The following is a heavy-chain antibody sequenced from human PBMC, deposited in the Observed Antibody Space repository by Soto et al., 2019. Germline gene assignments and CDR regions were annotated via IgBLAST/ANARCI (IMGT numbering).Heavy chain of an antibody. D-gene: IGHD2-8*01. V-gene: IGHV3-23*01. CDR2: ISGSADST. J-gene: IGHJ6*02. CDR3: AKTRGAMIYAISVYGMDV. Sequence: EVQLLESGGGFIHPGGSLRLSCAASGFSFSSFAMNWVRQAPGKGLEWVSIISGSADSTFYADSVKGRFTISRDNSKSTMYLQINSVRAKDTGVYYCAKTRGAMIYAISVYGMDVWGQGTTVTVSS. CDR1: GFSFSSFA.